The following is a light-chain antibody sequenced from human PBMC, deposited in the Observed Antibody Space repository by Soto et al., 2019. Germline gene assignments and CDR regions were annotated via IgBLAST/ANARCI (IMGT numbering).Light chain of an antibody. J-gene: IGLJ1*01. CDR2: GNS. CDR1: SSNIGAGYD. V-gene: IGLV1-40*01. Sequence: QSVLTQPPSVSGPPGQRVAISCTGSSSNIGAGYDVHWYQQLPGTAPKLLIYGNSNRPSGVPDRFSGSKSGTSASLAITGLQAEDEADYYYQSYDSSLSGYVFGTGTKVTVL. CDR3: QSYDSSLSGYV.